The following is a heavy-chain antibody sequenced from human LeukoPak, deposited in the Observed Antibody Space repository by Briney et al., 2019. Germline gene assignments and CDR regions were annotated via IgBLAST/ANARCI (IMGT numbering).Heavy chain of an antibody. D-gene: IGHD3-22*01. CDR1: GFTFSRYA. Sequence: TGGSLRLSCAASGFTFSRYAMSRVRQAPGQGLEWVSTISGSGGTTYYAESMKGRFTISRGNSKNTLYLQRSGLRVEDTGVYYCAKHLDGSGHHSISVWGQGTMVTVSS. V-gene: IGHV3-23*01. CDR3: AKHLDGSGHHSISV. J-gene: IGHJ3*01. CDR2: ISGSGGTT.